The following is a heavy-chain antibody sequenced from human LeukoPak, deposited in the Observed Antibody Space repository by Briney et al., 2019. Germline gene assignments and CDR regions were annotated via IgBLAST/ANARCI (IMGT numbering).Heavy chain of an antibody. CDR1: GNSISSGYY. Sequence: SETLSLTCTVSGNSISSGYYWGWIRQPPGKGLEWIGSIYHSGRTYYNPSLKSRVTISVDTSKNQFSLKLSSVTAADTAVYFCARGFRGPNFDHWGQGTLVTVSS. CDR2: IYHSGRT. V-gene: IGHV4-38-2*02. J-gene: IGHJ4*02. D-gene: IGHD3-10*01. CDR3: ARGFRGPNFDH.